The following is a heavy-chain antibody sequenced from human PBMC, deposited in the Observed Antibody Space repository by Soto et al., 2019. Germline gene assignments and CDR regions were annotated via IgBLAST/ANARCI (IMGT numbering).Heavy chain of an antibody. V-gene: IGHV4-34*01. CDR2: INHSGST. J-gene: IGHJ6*02. CDR3: ASTPRITIFGVVIRRYYYGMDV. CDR1: GGSFSGYY. D-gene: IGHD3-3*01. Sequence: PSETLSLTCAVYGGSFSGYYWSWIRQPPGKGLEWIGEINHSGSTNYNPSLKSRVTISVDTSKNQFSLKLSSVTAADTAVYCCASTPRITIFGVVIRRYYYGMDVWGQGTTVTVSS.